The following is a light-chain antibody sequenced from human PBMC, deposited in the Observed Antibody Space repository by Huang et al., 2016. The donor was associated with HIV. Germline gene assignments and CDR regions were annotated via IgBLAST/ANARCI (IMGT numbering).Light chain of an antibody. V-gene: IGKV4-1*01. CDR3: QQYYTTPPWT. CDR2: SAS. J-gene: IGKJ1*01. Sequence: DIVMTQSPDSLAVSLGERATINCKSSQSVWYSSNNKQYLAWYQQKPGQPPKLIISSASARKSGFPVRFIGSWCGTDFSLTIIILQAEDVSVYYCQQYYTTPPWTFGPGTKVEIK. CDR1: QSVWYSSNNKQY.